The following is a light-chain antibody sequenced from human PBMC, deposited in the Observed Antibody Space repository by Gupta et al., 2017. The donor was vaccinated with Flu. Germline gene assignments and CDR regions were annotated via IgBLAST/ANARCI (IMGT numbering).Light chain of an antibody. V-gene: IGLV3-21*02. CDR3: QVWDSDSENRYAV. Sequence: SYVATQPPSVSVAPGQTAKITCEGKTIRSKNVHWYQQRPGQAPLVVIHDDSDRPSGIPERFSGSNSGNTATLIISRVEVGDEADYYCQVWDSDSENRYAVFGGGTKLTVL. CDR2: DDS. J-gene: IGLJ2*01. CDR1: TIRSKN.